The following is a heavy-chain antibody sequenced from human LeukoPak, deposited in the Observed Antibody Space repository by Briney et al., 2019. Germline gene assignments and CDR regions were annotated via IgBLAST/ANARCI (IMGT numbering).Heavy chain of an antibody. V-gene: IGHV3-30*04. D-gene: IGHD3-10*01. J-gene: IGHJ4*02. CDR1: GFTFSSYA. CDR2: ISYDGSNK. CDR3: AKDPSMVRGVMLANYFDY. Sequence: PGGSLRLSCAASGFTFSSYAMYWVRQAPGKGLEWVAVISYDGSNKYYADSVKGRFTNSRGNSKNTLYLQMNSLRAEDTAVYYCAKDPSMVRGVMLANYFDYWGQGTLVTVSS.